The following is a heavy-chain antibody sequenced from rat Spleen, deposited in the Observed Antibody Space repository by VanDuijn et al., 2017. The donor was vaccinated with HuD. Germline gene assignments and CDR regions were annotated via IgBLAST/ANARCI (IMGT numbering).Heavy chain of an antibody. V-gene: IGHV5-22*01. D-gene: IGHD1-9*01. CDR3: ARHAPLYYGYTFDY. CDR1: GFTFSDYN. J-gene: IGHJ2*01. Sequence: EVQLVESGGGLVQPGRSLKLSCAASGFTFSDYNMAWIRQAPGKGLEWVASISYEGSSTYYGDSVKGRFTISRDNAKSTLYLQMNSLRSEDTATYYCARHAPLYYGYTFDYWGQGVMVTVSS. CDR2: ISYEGSST.